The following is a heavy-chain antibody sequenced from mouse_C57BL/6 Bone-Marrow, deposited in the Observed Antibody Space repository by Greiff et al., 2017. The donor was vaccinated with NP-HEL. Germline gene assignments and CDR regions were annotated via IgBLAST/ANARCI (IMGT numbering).Heavy chain of an antibody. J-gene: IGHJ2*01. CDR2: IHPNSGST. CDR3: WGYYGNYFDY. CDR1: GYTFTSYW. Sequence: QVQLQQPGAELVKPGASVKLSCKASGYTFTSYWMHWVKQRPGQGLEWIGMIHPNSGSTNYNEKFKSKATLTVDKSSSTAYMQLSSLTSEDSTVYYCWGYYGNYFDYWGQGTTLTVSS. V-gene: IGHV1-64*01. D-gene: IGHD2-1*01.